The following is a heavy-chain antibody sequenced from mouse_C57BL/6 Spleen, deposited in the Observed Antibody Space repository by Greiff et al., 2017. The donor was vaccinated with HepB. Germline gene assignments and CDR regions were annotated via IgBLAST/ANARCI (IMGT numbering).Heavy chain of an antibody. Sequence: QVQLKQPGAELVKPGASVKLSCKASGYTFTSYWMHWVKQRPGQGLEWIGMIHPNSGSTNYNEKFKSKATLTVDKSSSTAYMQLSSLTSEDSAVYYCASVDDGQYYFDYWGQGTTLTVSS. V-gene: IGHV1-64*01. CDR1: GYTFTSYW. CDR2: IHPNSGST. CDR3: ASVDDGQYYFDY. J-gene: IGHJ2*01. D-gene: IGHD2-3*01.